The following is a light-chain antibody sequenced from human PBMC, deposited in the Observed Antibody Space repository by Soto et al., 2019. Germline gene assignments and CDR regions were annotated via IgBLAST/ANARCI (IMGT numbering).Light chain of an antibody. J-gene: IGKJ4*01. CDR1: GRVSSR. CDR2: GAS. CDR3: QQYGSSPPLT. Sequence: EIVLTQSPGTLSLSPGGRVTLSRRVSGRVSSRFAWYQQKPGQAPRLLIYGASSRATGVPDRFSGSGSGTDFTLTINRLEPEDFAVYYCQQYGSSPPLTFGGGTKVDIK. V-gene: IGKV3-20*01.